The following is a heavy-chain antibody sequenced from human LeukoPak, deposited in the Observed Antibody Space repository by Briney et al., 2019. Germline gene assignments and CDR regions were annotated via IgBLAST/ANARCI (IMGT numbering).Heavy chain of an antibody. D-gene: IGHD7-27*01. CDR3: ARDSAGDYWLDP. J-gene: IGHJ5*02. V-gene: IGHV4-4*07. Sequence: SETLSLTCTVSGGSISSYYWSWIRQPPGKGLEWIGRTYTSGSTNYNPSLKSRVTMSVDTSKNQFSLKLTSVTTADTAVYFCARDSAGDYWLDPWGQGTPVTVSS. CDR1: GGSISSYY. CDR2: TYTSGST.